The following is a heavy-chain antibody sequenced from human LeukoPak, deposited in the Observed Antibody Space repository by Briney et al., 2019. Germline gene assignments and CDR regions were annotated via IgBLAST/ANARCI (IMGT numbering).Heavy chain of an antibody. CDR2: IYTSGST. CDR3: AGYSSSRSFDI. J-gene: IGHJ3*02. CDR1: GGSISSGSYY. V-gene: IGHV4-61*02. D-gene: IGHD6-6*01. Sequence: SETLSLTCTVSGGSISSGSYYWSWIRQPAGKGLEWIGRIYTSGSTNYNPSLKSRVTISVDTSKNQFSLKLSSVTAAGTAVYYWAGYSSSRSFDIWGQGTMVTVSS.